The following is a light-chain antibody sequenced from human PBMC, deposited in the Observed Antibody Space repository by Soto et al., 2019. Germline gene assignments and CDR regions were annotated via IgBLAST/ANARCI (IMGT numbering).Light chain of an antibody. V-gene: IGKV3-20*01. Sequence: EIVLTQSPGTLSLSPGERATLSCRASQSVSSSYLAWYQQKPGQAPRLLIYAASIRATDIPDRFSGSGSGTDFTFSLSRVEPEDFSVFYCQQYGSSSITFGQGTRLEIK. CDR3: QQYGSSSIT. J-gene: IGKJ5*01. CDR1: QSVSSSY. CDR2: AAS.